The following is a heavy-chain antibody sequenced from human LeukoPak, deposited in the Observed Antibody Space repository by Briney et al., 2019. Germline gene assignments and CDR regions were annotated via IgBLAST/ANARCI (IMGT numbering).Heavy chain of an antibody. D-gene: IGHD3-22*01. CDR1: GGTFSSYA. CDR3: ARAPWYYDSSGYYAPGWFDP. J-gene: IGHJ5*02. CDR2: IIPILGIA. V-gene: IGHV1-69*04. Sequence: SVKVSCEASGGTFSSYAISWVRQAPGQGLEWMGRIIPILGIANYAQKFQGRVTITADKSTSTAYMELSSLRSEDTAVYYCARAPWYYDSSGYYAPGWFDPWGQGTLVTVSS.